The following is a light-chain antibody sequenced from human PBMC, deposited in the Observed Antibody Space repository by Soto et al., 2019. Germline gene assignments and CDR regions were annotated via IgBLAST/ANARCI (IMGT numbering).Light chain of an antibody. J-gene: IGKJ5*01. Sequence: EIVLTQSPGTLSLSPGERATLSCRASQSVSSSYLAWYQQKPGQAPRLLMSAASSRATGIPDRFSGSGSGTDFTLTISRLEAEDFAVYYCQQSSSSLITFGQGTRLEIK. CDR3: QQSSSSLIT. CDR2: AAS. CDR1: QSVSSSY. V-gene: IGKV3-20*01.